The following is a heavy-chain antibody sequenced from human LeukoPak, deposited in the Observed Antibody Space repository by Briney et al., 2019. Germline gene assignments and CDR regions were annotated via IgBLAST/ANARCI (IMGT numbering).Heavy chain of an antibody. CDR3: ARDQYRGTSVLISFRALGY. Sequence: ASVKVSCKASGYTFTSYGISWVRQAPGQGLEWIGWISGYHSNTNYAQNLQGRLTMTTDTATSTAYMELRSLRSDDTSVYYCARDQYRGTSVLISFRALGYWGQGTPVTVSS. CDR1: GYTFTSYG. CDR2: ISGYHSNT. V-gene: IGHV1-18*01. D-gene: IGHD3-10*01. J-gene: IGHJ4*02.